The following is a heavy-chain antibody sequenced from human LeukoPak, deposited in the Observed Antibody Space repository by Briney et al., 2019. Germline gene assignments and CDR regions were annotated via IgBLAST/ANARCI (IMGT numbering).Heavy chain of an antibody. CDR3: ARNTGRYEDY. V-gene: IGHV5-51*01. CDR1: GYTFSSYW. D-gene: IGHD1-26*01. Sequence: GESLKISCKGSGYTFSSYWIGWVRQMPGKGLEWMGIIYPGDSEARYNPSFQGQVTISADKSINTAYLQWSSLKASDTAMYYCARNTGRYEDYWGQGTLVTVSS. CDR2: IYPGDSEA. J-gene: IGHJ4*02.